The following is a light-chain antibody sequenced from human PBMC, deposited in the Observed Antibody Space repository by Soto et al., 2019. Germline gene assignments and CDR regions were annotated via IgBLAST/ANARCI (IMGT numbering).Light chain of an antibody. Sequence: SALTQPASVSGSPGQSIAISCSGTSTDVGVYKFVSWYQQHPGKVPKLMIYDISNRPSGVSSRFSGSKSGNTASLTISGLQAEDEADYYCSSLTSSSTYVFGTGTKLTVL. V-gene: IGLV2-14*01. CDR1: STDVGVYKF. CDR2: DIS. J-gene: IGLJ1*01. CDR3: SSLTSSSTYV.